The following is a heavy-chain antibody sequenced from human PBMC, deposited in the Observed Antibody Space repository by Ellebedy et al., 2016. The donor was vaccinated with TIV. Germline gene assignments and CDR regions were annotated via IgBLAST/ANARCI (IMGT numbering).Heavy chain of an antibody. V-gene: IGHV3-21*01. CDR2: ISSSGTYI. Sequence: PGGSLRLSCAASGFTFSGFTMNWVRQAPGKGLEWVSSISSSGTYIHNADSVKGRFIISRDNAKNSLYLQMNSLRVEDTAVYYCARRGSYGDYAVQINNWFDSWGQGILVTVYS. D-gene: IGHD4-17*01. CDR3: ARRGSYGDYAVQINNWFDS. J-gene: IGHJ5*01. CDR1: GFTFSGFT.